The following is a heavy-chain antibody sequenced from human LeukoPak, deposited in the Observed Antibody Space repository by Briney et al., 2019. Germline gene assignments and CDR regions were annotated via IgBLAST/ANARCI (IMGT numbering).Heavy chain of an antibody. CDR3: ARDRAYGSRLFDN. V-gene: IGHV3-33*01. CDR1: GFTFSTYG. Sequence: PGGSLRLSCAASGFTFSTYGMHWVRQAPGEGLEWVAVIWYDGSIEYYADSVKGRFTISRDNSKNTLYLQMNSLRAEDTAVYYCARDRAYGSRLFDNWGQGTLVTVSS. D-gene: IGHD6-13*01. J-gene: IGHJ4*02. CDR2: IWYDGSIE.